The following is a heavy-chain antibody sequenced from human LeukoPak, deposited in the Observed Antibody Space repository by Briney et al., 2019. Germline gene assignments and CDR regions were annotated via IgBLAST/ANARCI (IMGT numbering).Heavy chain of an antibody. CDR3: ARDQAARPLGY. D-gene: IGHD6-6*01. Sequence: PGGSLRLSCAASGFTFSSYWMSWVRQAPGKGLEWVANIKPDGSEKIHVDSVKGRFAISRDNAKNLLYLQMYSLRAEDTAVYYCARDQAARPLGYWGQGTLVTVFS. V-gene: IGHV3-7*01. CDR1: GFTFSSYW. CDR2: IKPDGSEK. J-gene: IGHJ4*02.